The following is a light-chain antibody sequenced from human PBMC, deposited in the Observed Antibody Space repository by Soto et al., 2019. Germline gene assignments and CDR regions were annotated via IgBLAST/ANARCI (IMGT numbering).Light chain of an antibody. CDR3: QQSYSTPHT. CDR1: QNIDTH. J-gene: IGKJ2*01. V-gene: IGKV1-39*01. CDR2: GAS. Sequence: DIEMTQSPSSLSASVGDRVTITCRASQNIDTHLNLYQQKPGKAPKLLIYGASSLQIGVPSRFSGSRSGTDFTLTISSLQPEDFATYYCQQSYSTPHTFGQGTKVDIK.